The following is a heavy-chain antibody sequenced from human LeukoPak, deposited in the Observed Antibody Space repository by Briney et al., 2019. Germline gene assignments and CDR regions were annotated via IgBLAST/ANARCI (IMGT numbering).Heavy chain of an antibody. CDR1: GFTFSSYA. Sequence: PGRSLRLSCAASGFTFSSYAMHWVRQAPGKGLEWVAVISYDGSNKYYADSVKGRFTISRDNSKNTLYLQMNSLRAEDTAVYYCAKDLSNTRITIFGVVISKGPFDYWGQGTLVTVSS. CDR2: ISYDGSNK. J-gene: IGHJ4*02. CDR3: AKDLSNTRITIFGVVISKGPFDY. V-gene: IGHV3-30*04. D-gene: IGHD3-3*01.